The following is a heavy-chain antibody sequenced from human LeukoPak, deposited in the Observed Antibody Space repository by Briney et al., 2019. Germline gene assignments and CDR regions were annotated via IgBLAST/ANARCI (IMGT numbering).Heavy chain of an antibody. CDR3: ALGAQKMSDAFDI. V-gene: IGHV1-18*01. CDR2: ISAYNGNT. J-gene: IGHJ3*02. CDR1: GYTLTELS. D-gene: IGHD1-26*01. Sequence: ASVKVSCKVSGYTLTELSMHWVRQAPGQGLEWMGWISAYNGNTNYAQKLQGRVTMTTDTSTSTAYMELRSLRSDDTAVYYCALGAQKMSDAFDIWGQGTMVTVSS.